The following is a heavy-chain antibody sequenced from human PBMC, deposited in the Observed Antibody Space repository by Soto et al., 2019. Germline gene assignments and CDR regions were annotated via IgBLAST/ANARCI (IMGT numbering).Heavy chain of an antibody. CDR2: ISGSGGST. V-gene: IGHV3-23*01. CDR1: GFTFSSYA. CDR3: AKDGYCSGGSCYFAHPFDY. D-gene: IGHD2-15*01. J-gene: IGHJ4*02. Sequence: GGSLRLSCAASGFTFSSYAMSWVRQAPGKGLEWVSAISGSGGSTYYADSVKGRFTISRDNSKNTLYLQMNSLRAEDTAVYYCAKDGYCSGGSCYFAHPFDYWGQGTLVTVSS.